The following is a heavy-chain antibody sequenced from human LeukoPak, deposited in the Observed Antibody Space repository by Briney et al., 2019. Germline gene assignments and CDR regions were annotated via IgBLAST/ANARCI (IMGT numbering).Heavy chain of an antibody. CDR1: GFTFSNYW. CDR3: ARDKIVGASKFDY. Sequence: GGSLGLSCAVSGFTFSNYWMSWVRQAPGKGLEWVAHIKQDESEKYYVDSVKGRFTISRDNAKNSLYLQMNSLRAEDTAIYYCARDKIVGASKFDYWGQGTLVTVSS. J-gene: IGHJ4*02. V-gene: IGHV3-7*01. CDR2: IKQDESEK. D-gene: IGHD1-26*01.